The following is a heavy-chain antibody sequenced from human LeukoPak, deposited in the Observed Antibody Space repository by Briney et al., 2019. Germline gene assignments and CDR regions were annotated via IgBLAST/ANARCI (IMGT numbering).Heavy chain of an antibody. CDR2: IIHSGST. V-gene: IGHV4-34*12. D-gene: IGHD3-16*02. Sequence: PSETLSLTCAVYGGSFSFYSWSWIRQPPGKGLEWIGEIIHSGSTNYNPSLKSRVTISVDASKNQFSLKLNSVSAADTAVYYCARIGMKITFGEVIVPRYYFDYWGQGTLVTVSS. CDR3: ARIGMKITFGEVIVPRYYFDY. CDR1: GGSFSFYS. J-gene: IGHJ4*02.